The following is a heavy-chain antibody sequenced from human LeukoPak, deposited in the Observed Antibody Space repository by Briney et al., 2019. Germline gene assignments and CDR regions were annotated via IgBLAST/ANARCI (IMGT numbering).Heavy chain of an antibody. D-gene: IGHD3-22*01. Sequence: GGSLRLSCAASGFTFSSYAMSWVRQAPGKGLEWVSAISGSGGSTYYADSVKGRFTISRDNSKNSLYLQMNSLRAEDTAVYYCARDNPVDSSGYYYAFDYWGQGTLVTVSS. V-gene: IGHV3-23*01. CDR2: ISGSGGST. CDR3: ARDNPVDSSGYYYAFDY. J-gene: IGHJ4*02. CDR1: GFTFSSYA.